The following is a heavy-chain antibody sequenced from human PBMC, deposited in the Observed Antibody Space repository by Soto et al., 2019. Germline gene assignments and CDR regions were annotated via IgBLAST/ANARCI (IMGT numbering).Heavy chain of an antibody. CDR2: ISGSGGSK. CDR1: GFTFSSYA. Sequence: EVQLLESGGNLWQPGGSLRLSCAASGFTFSSYAMSGVRRPPGKGLEWVSAISGSGGSKYFADSVKGRFTISRDSSKNTLYVQMNSLRADDTAVYYCAKERYAVAGTAIDYWGQGTLVTVSS. J-gene: IGHJ4*02. D-gene: IGHD6-19*01. V-gene: IGHV3-23*01. CDR3: AKERYAVAGTAIDY.